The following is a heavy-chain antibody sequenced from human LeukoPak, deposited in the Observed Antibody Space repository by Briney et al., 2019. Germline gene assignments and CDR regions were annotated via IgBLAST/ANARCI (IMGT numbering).Heavy chain of an antibody. J-gene: IGHJ4*02. V-gene: IGHV3-23*01. D-gene: IGHD4-17*01. Sequence: GGSLRLSCAASGFTFSSYAMSWVRQAPGKGLEWVSAISGSGGSTYYADSVKGRFTISRDNSKNMLYLQMNSLRAEDTAVYYCAKDQYGMTTGITAFDYRGQGTLVTVSS. CDR2: ISGSGGST. CDR1: GFTFSSYA. CDR3: AKDQYGMTTGITAFDY.